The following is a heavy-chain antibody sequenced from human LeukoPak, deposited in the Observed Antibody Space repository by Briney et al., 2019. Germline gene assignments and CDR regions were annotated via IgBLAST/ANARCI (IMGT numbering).Heavy chain of an antibody. CDR2: ISSSGSTI. CDR3: ARVISDYGDYEEDYYYYYMDV. D-gene: IGHD4-17*01. Sequence: PGGSLRLFCAASGFTFSSYEMNWVRQAPGKGLEWVSYISSSGSTIYYADSVKGRFTISRDNAKNSLYLQMNSLRAEDTAVYYCARVISDYGDYEEDYYYYYMDVWGKGTTVTISS. J-gene: IGHJ6*03. V-gene: IGHV3-48*03. CDR1: GFTFSSYE.